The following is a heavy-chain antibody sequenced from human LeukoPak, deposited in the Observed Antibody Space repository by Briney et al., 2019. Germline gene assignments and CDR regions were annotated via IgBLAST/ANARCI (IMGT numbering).Heavy chain of an antibody. CDR1: GYTFTGYY. J-gene: IGHJ6*02. CDR3: ARPMTENYYYYGMDV. Sequence: ASVTVSCKASGYTFTGYYMHWVRQAPGQGLEWMGWINPNSGGTNYAQKFQGRVTMTRDTSISTAYMELNSLRSEDTAVYYCARPMTENYYYYGMDVWGQGTTVTVSS. CDR2: INPNSGGT. V-gene: IGHV1-2*02.